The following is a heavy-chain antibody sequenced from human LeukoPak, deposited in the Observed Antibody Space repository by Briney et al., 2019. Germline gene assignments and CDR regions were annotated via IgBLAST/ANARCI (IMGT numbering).Heavy chain of an antibody. J-gene: IGHJ6*02. CDR3: AREVVLHGYMVRGVKSGLDV. V-gene: IGHV4-59*02. CDR2: IYHSGST. Sequence: SETLSLTCTVSGGSVSSYYWSWIRQSPGRGLEWIGYIYHSGSTNYNPSLKSRVTMSVDTSKNQFSLKLTSLTAADSALYYCAREVVLHGYMVRGVKSGLDVWDQGTTVTVSS. D-gene: IGHD3-10*01. CDR1: GGSVSSYY.